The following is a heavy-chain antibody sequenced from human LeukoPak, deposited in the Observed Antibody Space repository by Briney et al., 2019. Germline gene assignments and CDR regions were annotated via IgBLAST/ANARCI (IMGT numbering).Heavy chain of an antibody. J-gene: IGHJ4*02. CDR2: INHSGST. Sequence: PSETLSLTCAVYGGSYSGYYWSWIRQPPGKGLEWIGEINHSGSTNYNPSLKSRVTISVDTSKNQFSLKLSSVTAADTAVYYCASSGYSYGSFDHWGQGTLVTVSS. V-gene: IGHV4-34*01. CDR3: ASSGYSYGSFDH. CDR1: GGSYSGYY. D-gene: IGHD5-18*01.